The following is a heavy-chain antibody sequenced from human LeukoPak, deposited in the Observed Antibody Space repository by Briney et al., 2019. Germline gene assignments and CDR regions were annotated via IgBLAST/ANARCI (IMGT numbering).Heavy chain of an antibody. D-gene: IGHD3-22*01. CDR3: ARATPPYYYDSSGYQSAGYFDY. CDR1: GGSISSSSYY. J-gene: IGHJ4*02. CDR2: IYYSGST. Sequence: PSETLSLTCTVSGGSISSSSYYWGWIRQPPGKGLEWIGSIYYSGSTYYNPSLKSRVTISVDTSKNQFSPKLSSVTAADTAVYYCARATPPYYYDSSGYQSAGYFDYWGQGTLVTVSS. V-gene: IGHV4-39*01.